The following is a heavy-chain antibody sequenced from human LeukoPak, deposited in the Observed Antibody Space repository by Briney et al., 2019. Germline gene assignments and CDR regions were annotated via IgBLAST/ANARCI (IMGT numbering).Heavy chain of an antibody. D-gene: IGHD1-26*01. CDR1: GGSISSSSYY. CDR2: IYYSGST. Sequence: SETLSLTCTVSGGSISSSSYYWGWIRQPPGKGLEWIGSIYYSGSTYYNPSLKSRVTISVDTSKNQFSLKLSSVTAADTPVYYCARQRSGSYLHFDYWGQGTLVTVSS. J-gene: IGHJ4*02. V-gene: IGHV4-39*01. CDR3: ARQRSGSYLHFDY.